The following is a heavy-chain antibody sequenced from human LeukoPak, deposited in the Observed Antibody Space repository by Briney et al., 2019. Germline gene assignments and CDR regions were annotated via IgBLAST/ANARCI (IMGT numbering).Heavy chain of an antibody. CDR1: GGTFSSYA. J-gene: IGHJ4*02. Sequence: GASVKVSCKASGGTFSSYAISWVRQAPGQGLEWMGGIIPIFGTANYAQKFQGRVTITADESTSTAYMELSSLRSEDTAVYYCARTTSPRITPELDYWGQGTLVTVSS. V-gene: IGHV1-69*13. CDR3: ARTTSPRITPELDY. D-gene: IGHD2-15*01. CDR2: IIPIFGTA.